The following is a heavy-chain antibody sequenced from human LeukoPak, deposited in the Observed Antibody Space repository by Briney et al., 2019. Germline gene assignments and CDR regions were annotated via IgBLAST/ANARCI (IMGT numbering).Heavy chain of an antibody. D-gene: IGHD3-3*01. CDR2: ISGDGGST. CDR1: GFTFDDYA. V-gene: IGHV3-43*02. CDR3: AKDSSRFLEWLSTLVDY. J-gene: IGHJ4*02. Sequence: GGSLRLSCAASGFTFDDYAMHWVRQAPGKGLEWVSLISGDGGSTYYADSVKGRFTISRDNSKNSLYLQMNSLRTEDTALYYCAKDSSRFLEWLSTLVDYWGQGTLVTVSS.